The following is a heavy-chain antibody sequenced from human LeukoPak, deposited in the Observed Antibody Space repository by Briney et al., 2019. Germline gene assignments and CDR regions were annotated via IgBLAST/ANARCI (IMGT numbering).Heavy chain of an antibody. CDR2: ITSSGSYI. D-gene: IGHD1-14*01. V-gene: IGHV3-21*01. CDR3: ARDYRSVADY. CDR1: GFTFSSYT. J-gene: IGHJ4*02. Sequence: GGSLRLSCAASGFTFSSYTMNWVRQAPGKGLEWVSSITSSGSYIYYADSVMGRFTISRDNTNNSLYLQMNSLRAEDTAVYYCARDYRSVADYWGQGTLVTVSS.